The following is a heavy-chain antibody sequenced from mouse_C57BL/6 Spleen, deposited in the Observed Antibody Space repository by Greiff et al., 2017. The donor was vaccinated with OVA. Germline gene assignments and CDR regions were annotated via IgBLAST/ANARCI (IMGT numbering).Heavy chain of an antibody. V-gene: IGHV14-2*01. CDR3: ARSRGSSGPFDY. CDR1: GFNIKDYY. J-gene: IGHJ2*01. Sequence: DVKLVESGAELVKPGASVKLSCTASGFNIKDYYMHWVKQRTEQGLEWIGRIDPEDGETKYAPKFQGKATITADTSSNTAYLQLSSLTSEDTAVYYCARSRGSSGPFDYWGQGTTLTVSS. CDR2: IDPEDGET. D-gene: IGHD3-2*02.